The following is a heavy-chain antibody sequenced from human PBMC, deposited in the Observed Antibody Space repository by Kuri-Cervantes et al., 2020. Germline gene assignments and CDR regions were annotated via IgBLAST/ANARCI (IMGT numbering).Heavy chain of an antibody. D-gene: IGHD2-2*01. J-gene: IGHJ4*02. Sequence: GGSLRLSCAASGFTFSSYAMHWVHQAPGKGLEWVAVISYDGSNKYYADSVKGRFTISRDNSKNTLYLQMNSLRAEDTAVYYCARGCSSTSCYALFDYWGQGTLVTVSS. CDR2: ISYDGSNK. CDR3: ARGCSSTSCYALFDY. V-gene: IGHV3-30-3*01. CDR1: GFTFSSYA.